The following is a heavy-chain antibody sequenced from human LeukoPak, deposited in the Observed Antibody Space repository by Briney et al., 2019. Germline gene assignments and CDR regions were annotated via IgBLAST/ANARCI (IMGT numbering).Heavy chain of an antibody. CDR3: ARSSGWKYNIDY. V-gene: IGHV4-34*01. CDR1: GGSFSGYY. Sequence: SETLSLTCAVYGGSFSGYYWSWIRQPPGKGLEWIGEINHSGSTNYNPSLKSRVTISVDTSKNQFSLKLSSVTAADTAMYYCARSSGWKYNIDYWGQGTLVTVSS. J-gene: IGHJ4*02. CDR2: INHSGST. D-gene: IGHD6-19*01.